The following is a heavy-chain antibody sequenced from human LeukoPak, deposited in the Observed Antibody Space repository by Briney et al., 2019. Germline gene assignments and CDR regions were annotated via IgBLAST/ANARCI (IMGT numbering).Heavy chain of an antibody. CDR1: GDSVSSNSAA. CDR3: ARDPDSSGWYGGWFDP. J-gene: IGHJ5*02. CDR2: RYYRSKWYN. V-gene: IGHV6-1*01. Sequence: SQTLSLTCAISGDSVSSNSAAWNWIRQSPSRGLEWLGSRYYRSKWYNDYAVSVKSRIPINPDTSKNQFSLQLNSVTPEDTAVYYCARDPDSSGWYGGWFDPWGQGTLVTVSS. D-gene: IGHD6-19*01.